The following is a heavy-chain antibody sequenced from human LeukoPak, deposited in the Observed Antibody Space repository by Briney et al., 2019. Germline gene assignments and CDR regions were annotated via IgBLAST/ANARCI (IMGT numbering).Heavy chain of an antibody. V-gene: IGHV1-18*01. Sequence: ASVKVSCKASGYTFTSYGISWVRQAPGQGLEWMGWISAYNGNTNYAQKLQGRVTMTTDTSTSTAYMELRSLRPDDTAVYCCAVFYGSGSYFFDYWGQGTLVSVSS. D-gene: IGHD3-10*01. CDR2: ISAYNGNT. J-gene: IGHJ4*02. CDR3: AVFYGSGSYFFDY. CDR1: GYTFTSYG.